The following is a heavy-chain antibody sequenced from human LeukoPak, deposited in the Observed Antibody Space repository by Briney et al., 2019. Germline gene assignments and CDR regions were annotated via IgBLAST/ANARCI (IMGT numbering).Heavy chain of an antibody. V-gene: IGHV3-49*04. J-gene: IGHJ6*02. Sequence: GSLRLSCTGFGFTLGDHAMSWVRQAPGKGLEWVGFIRSKGYGGTREYAASVKGRFTISRDDSTSIAYLQMNSLKTEDTAVYYCTRGPTQQWLYYGMDVWGQGTTVIVSS. CDR3: TRGPTQQWLYYGMDV. D-gene: IGHD5-18*01. CDR1: GFTLGDHA. CDR2: IRSKGYGGTR.